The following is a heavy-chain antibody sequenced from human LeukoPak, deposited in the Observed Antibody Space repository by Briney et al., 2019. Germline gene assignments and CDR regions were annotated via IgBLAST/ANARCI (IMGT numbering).Heavy chain of an antibody. CDR3: ARAAYDYGLMVGFDY. CDR1: GGSISGYY. D-gene: IGHD4-17*01. Sequence: SETLSLTCSVSGGSISGYYWSWIRQPPGKGLEWIGYIYYSGTTIYNPSLKSRVTISVDTSNNQFSLKLSSVTAADTAVYYCARAAYDYGLMVGFDYWGQGTLVTVSS. CDR2: IYYSGTT. V-gene: IGHV4-59*08. J-gene: IGHJ4*02.